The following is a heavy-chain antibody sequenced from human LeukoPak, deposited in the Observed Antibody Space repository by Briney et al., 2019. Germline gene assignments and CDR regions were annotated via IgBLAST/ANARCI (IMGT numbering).Heavy chain of an antibody. Sequence: SETLSLTCTVSGGSISSSSYYWGWIRQPPGKGLEWIGSISYSGSTYYSPSLKSRVTISVDTSKNQFSLNLSSVTAADTAVYYCARLGLYCSGGSCYMDWFDPWGQGTLVTVSS. J-gene: IGHJ5*02. D-gene: IGHD2-15*01. V-gene: IGHV4-39*01. CDR1: GGSISSSSYY. CDR2: ISYSGST. CDR3: ARLGLYCSGGSCYMDWFDP.